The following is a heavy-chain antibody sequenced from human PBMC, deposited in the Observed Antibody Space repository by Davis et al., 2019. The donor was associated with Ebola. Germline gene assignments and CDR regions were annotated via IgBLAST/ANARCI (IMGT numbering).Heavy chain of an antibody. J-gene: IGHJ6*02. CDR2: INAGNGNT. CDR1: GYTFTNYY. CDR3: ARVGGYDVFDYYGMDV. V-gene: IGHV1-3*01. D-gene: IGHD5-12*01. Sequence: ASVKVSCKASGYTFTNYYMHWVRQAPGQRLEWMGWINAGNGNTKYSQKFQGRVTITRDTSASTAYMELSSLRSEDTAVYYCARVGGYDVFDYYGMDVWGQGTTVTVSS.